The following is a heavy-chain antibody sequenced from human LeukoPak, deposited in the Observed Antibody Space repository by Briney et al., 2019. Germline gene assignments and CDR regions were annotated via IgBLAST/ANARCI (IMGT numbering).Heavy chain of an antibody. CDR3: ARDFAAAVG. J-gene: IGHJ4*02. CDR1: GFTFSNYR. V-gene: IGHV3-7*01. Sequence: GGSLRLSCAASGFTFSNYRMGWVRQAPGKGLEWVANIKHDGSETHYVDSVRGRFIVSRDNAKNSVFLQMNSLRVEDTGIYYCARDFAAAVGWGQGTLVTVSS. CDR2: IKHDGSET. D-gene: IGHD2-15*01.